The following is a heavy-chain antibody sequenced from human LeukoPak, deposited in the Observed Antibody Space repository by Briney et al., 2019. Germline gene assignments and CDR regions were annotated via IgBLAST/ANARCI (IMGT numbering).Heavy chain of an antibody. D-gene: IGHD4-23*01. CDR3: ARLQLIQTTVLTPVEYYYYGMDV. CDR1: GGSFSGYY. J-gene: IGHJ6*02. V-gene: IGHV4-34*01. Sequence: PSETLSLTCAVYGGSFSGYYWSWIRQPPGKGLEWIGEINHSGSTNYNPSLKSRVTISEDTSKNQFSLKLSSVTAADTAVYYCARLQLIQTTVLTPVEYYYYGMDVWGQGTTVTVSS. CDR2: INHSGST.